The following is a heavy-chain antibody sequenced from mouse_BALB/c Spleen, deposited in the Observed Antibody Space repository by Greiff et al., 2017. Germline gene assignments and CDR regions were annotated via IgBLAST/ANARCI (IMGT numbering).Heavy chain of an antibody. CDR3: ARLDDYEDWFAY. CDR1: GFDFSRYW. D-gene: IGHD2-4*01. J-gene: IGHJ3*01. CDR2: INPDSSTI. V-gene: IGHV4-1*02. Sequence: EVQLVESGGGLVQPGGSLKLSCAASGFDFSRYWMSWVRQAPGKGLEWIGEINPDSSTINYTPSLKDKFIISRDNAKNTLYLQMSKVRSEDTALYYCARLDDYEDWFAYWGQGTLVTVSA.